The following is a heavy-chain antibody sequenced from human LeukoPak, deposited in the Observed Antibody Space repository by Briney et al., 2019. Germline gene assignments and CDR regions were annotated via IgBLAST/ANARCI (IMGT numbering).Heavy chain of an antibody. V-gene: IGHV3-23*01. D-gene: IGHD2-2*02. CDR1: GCTFSSYA. Sequence: GGPLRLSCAASGCTFSSYAMSWVRQAPGKGLEWVSAISGSGGNTYYADSVKGRFTISRDNSKNTLYLQMNSLRAEDTAVYYCAKDVGYCSSTSCYTLDYWGQGTLVTVSS. J-gene: IGHJ4*02. CDR3: AKDVGYCSSTSCYTLDY. CDR2: ISGSGGNT.